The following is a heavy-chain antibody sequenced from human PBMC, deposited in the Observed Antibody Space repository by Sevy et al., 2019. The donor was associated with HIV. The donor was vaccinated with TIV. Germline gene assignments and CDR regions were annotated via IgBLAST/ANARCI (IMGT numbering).Heavy chain of an antibody. Sequence: GGSLRLSCAASGFTFSSYAMSWVRQAPGKGLEWVSGISGSGGRTYYADSVKGRFTISRDNSKKTLYLQMNSLRAEDTAVYYCAKDLFRYFDWFDFDYWGQGTLVTVSS. J-gene: IGHJ4*02. CDR1: GFTFSSYA. D-gene: IGHD3-9*01. V-gene: IGHV3-23*01. CDR3: AKDLFRYFDWFDFDY. CDR2: ISGSGGRT.